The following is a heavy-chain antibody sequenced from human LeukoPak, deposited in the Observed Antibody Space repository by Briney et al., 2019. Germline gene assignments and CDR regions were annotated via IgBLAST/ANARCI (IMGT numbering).Heavy chain of an antibody. J-gene: IGHJ3*02. D-gene: IGHD6-19*01. V-gene: IGHV1-69*05. CDR1: GGTFSSYA. Sequence: SVKVSCKASGGTFSSYAISWVRQAPGQGLEWMGRINPIFGTANYAQKFQGRVTITTDGSTSTAYMELSSLRSEDTAVYYCARELYSSGGYDAFDMWGEGTMVTVS. CDR3: ARELYSSGGYDAFDM. CDR2: INPIFGTA.